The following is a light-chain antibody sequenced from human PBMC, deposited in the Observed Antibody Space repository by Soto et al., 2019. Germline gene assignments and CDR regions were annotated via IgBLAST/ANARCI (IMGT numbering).Light chain of an antibody. J-gene: IGKJ5*01. V-gene: IGKV1-9*01. Sequence: DIQLTQSPSFLSASVGDRVTITCRASQGISSYLAWYQQEPGRAPKLLIYAATTLRGGVPSRFSGSGSGTEFTLTISSLQPEDFATYYCQHLNTYPITFGQGTRLEIK. CDR2: AAT. CDR1: QGISSY. CDR3: QHLNTYPIT.